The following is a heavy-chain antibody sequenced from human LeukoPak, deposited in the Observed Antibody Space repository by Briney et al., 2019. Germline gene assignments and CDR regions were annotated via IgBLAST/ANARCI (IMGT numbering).Heavy chain of an antibody. CDR2: INPNSGGT. CDR1: GFTFTAYH. D-gene: IGHD4-17*01. J-gene: IGHJ4*02. Sequence: ASVKVSCKASGFTFTAYHIHWVRQAPGQGLEWMGWINPNSGGTNYAQKFQVRVTMTRDTSISTAYMELSRLRSDDTAVYYCARRAFYGDYSDYYFDYWGQGTLVTVSS. V-gene: IGHV1-2*02. CDR3: ARRAFYGDYSDYYFDY.